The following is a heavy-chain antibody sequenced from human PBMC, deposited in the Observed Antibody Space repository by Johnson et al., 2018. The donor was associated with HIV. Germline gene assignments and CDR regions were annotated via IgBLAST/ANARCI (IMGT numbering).Heavy chain of an antibody. D-gene: IGHD2-21*02. CDR3: ARLRGAFDI. J-gene: IGHJ3*02. Sequence: EQLVESGGGLVQPGGSLRLSCAASGFTFSNSDMNWVHQAPGKGLEWVSAISGSGGSTYYADSVKGRFTVSRDNTNNTLYLQMGSLRVEDMAVYYCARLRGAFDIWGQGTMVTVSS. CDR1: GFTFSNSD. V-gene: IGHV3-23*04. CDR2: ISGSGGST.